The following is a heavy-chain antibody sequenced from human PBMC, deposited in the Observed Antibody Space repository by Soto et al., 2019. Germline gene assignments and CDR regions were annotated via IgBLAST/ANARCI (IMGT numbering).Heavy chain of an antibody. CDR1: GAPITIND. J-gene: IGHJ5*02. V-gene: IGHV4-59*12. Sequence: SQTLSLTCTVSGAPITINDWSWIRQAPGKGLEWIGYIYYSGSTSYNPSLKRRGTMPVDRYKNQYSRKRSSVTGAETAVYYCARDGKGWYDPWGQGTLVKVSS. CDR2: IYYSGST. CDR3: ARDGKGWYDP.